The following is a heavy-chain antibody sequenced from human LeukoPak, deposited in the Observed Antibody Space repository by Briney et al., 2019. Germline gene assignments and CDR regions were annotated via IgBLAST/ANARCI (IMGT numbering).Heavy chain of an antibody. Sequence: GGSLRLSCAAYGFTFSSYAMSWDPQAPGKGLEWVSAISGSGGSTYYADSVKGRFTISRDNSKNTLYLQMNSLRAEDTAVYYCAKEEQLGNAFDIWGQGTMVTVSS. V-gene: IGHV3-23*01. CDR1: GFTFSSYA. CDR3: AKEEQLGNAFDI. CDR2: ISGSGGST. D-gene: IGHD6-13*01. J-gene: IGHJ3*02.